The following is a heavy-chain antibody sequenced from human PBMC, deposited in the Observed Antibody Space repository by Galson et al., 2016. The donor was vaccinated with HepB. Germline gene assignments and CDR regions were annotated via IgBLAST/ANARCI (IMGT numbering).Heavy chain of an antibody. CDR2: IYSSDTS. CDR1: GFTVSRNY. CDR3: EGYSDPFDI. Sequence: SLRLSCAASGFTVSRNYMSWVRQAPGKGLECVSVIYSSDTSYYADSVKGRFTISRDTSKNTLYLQMNNLRAEDTAIYYCEGYSDPFDIWGQGTMVTVSS. D-gene: IGHD3-22*01. J-gene: IGHJ3*02. V-gene: IGHV3-53*01.